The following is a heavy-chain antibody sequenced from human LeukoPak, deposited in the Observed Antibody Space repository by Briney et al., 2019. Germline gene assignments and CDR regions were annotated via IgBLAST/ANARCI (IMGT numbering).Heavy chain of an antibody. V-gene: IGHV3-48*01. CDR1: GFTFSSYS. CDR2: ISSSSSTI. J-gene: IGHJ4*02. Sequence: GGSLRLSCAASGFTFSSYSMNWVRQAPGKGLEWVSYISSSSSTIYYADSVKGRFTISGDNAKNSLYLQMNSLRAEDTAVYYCARDHGYYDSSGFATTYRVKGFDYWGQGTLVTVSS. CDR3: ARDHGYYDSSGFATTYRVKGFDY. D-gene: IGHD3-22*01.